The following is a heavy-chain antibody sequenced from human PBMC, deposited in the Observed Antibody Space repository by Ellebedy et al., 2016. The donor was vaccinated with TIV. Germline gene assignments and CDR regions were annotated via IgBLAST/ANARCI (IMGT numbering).Heavy chain of an antibody. CDR3: AREPGKTGTTWGGWRFDP. Sequence: AASVKVSCKASGYTFSNYYMHWVRQAPGQGLEWVGIINPTFGGTTYAQRFQGRVTMTSDTSTSTVYMELSSLRSEDTAVYYWAREPGKTGTTWGGWRFDPWGQGTLVTVPS. D-gene: IGHD1-1*01. CDR1: GYTFSNYY. CDR2: INPTFGGT. V-gene: IGHV1-46*01. J-gene: IGHJ5*02.